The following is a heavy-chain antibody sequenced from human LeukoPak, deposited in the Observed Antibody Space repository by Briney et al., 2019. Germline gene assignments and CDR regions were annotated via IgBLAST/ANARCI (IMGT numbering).Heavy chain of an antibody. CDR1: GFSFSNYA. CDR3: ARGGIDYYDSSGYY. CDR2: ISSSSSYI. J-gene: IGHJ4*02. D-gene: IGHD3-22*01. Sequence: GGSLRLSCAASGFSFSNYAMNWVRQAPGKGLEWVSSISSSSSYIYYADSVKGRFTISRDNAKNSLYLQMNSLRAEDTAVYYCARGGIDYYDSSGYYWGQGTLVTVSS. V-gene: IGHV3-21*01.